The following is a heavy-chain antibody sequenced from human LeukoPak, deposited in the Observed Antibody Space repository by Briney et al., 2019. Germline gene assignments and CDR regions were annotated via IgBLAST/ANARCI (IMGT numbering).Heavy chain of an antibody. J-gene: IGHJ3*02. Sequence: ASVKVSCTASGYTFTGYYMHWVRQAPGQGLEWMGRINPNSGGTNYAQKFQGRVTMTRDTSISTAYMELSGLRSDDTAVYYCARPWELLAFDIWGQGTMVTVSS. V-gene: IGHV1-2*06. CDR3: ARPWELLAFDI. CDR1: GYTFTGYY. CDR2: INPNSGGT. D-gene: IGHD1-26*01.